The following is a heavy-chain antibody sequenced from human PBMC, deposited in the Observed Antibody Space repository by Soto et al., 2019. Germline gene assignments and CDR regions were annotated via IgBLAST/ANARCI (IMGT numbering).Heavy chain of an antibody. J-gene: IGHJ6*02. Sequence: QVQLVQSGAEVKKPGASVKVSCKASGYKFINYFISWVRQAPGQGLEWMGWINPDKDDRKYAEKFQGRVTMTTDTFTSTASMELGNLRFDDTDVYYCARELGPTDSVRWGVWGQGATVTISS. D-gene: IGHD3-10*02. CDR3: ARELGPTDSVRWGV. CDR2: INPDKDDR. V-gene: IGHV1-18*04. CDR1: GYKFINYF.